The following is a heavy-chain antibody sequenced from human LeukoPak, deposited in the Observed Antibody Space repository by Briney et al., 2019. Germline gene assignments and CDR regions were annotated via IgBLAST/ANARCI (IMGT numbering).Heavy chain of an antibody. CDR1: GGPLTGYY. J-gene: IGHJ3*02. CDR3: ARDRYSGYDGFGAFDI. V-gene: IGHV4-59*01. Sequence: SETLSLTCAVSGGPLTGYYWSWIRQPPGKGLEWIGFIYYRGSTNYNPSLESRVTISVDTSKNRFSLKLSSVTAADTAVYYCARDRYSGYDGFGAFDIWGQGTMVTVSS. CDR2: IYYRGST. D-gene: IGHD5-12*01.